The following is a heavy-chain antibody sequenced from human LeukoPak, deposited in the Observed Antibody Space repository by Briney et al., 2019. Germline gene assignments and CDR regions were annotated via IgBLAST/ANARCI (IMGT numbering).Heavy chain of an antibody. Sequence: PGGSLRLSCAASGFIFSDYWMHWVRQAPGKGLVWVSRLNSDGSSTIYADSVKGRFTISRDNAKNTLYLQMNSLRAEDTAVYYCARGLGGTGDRWGQGTLVTVSS. V-gene: IGHV3-74*01. CDR1: GFIFSDYW. CDR3: ARGLGGTGDR. J-gene: IGHJ5*02. CDR2: LNSDGSST. D-gene: IGHD3-10*01.